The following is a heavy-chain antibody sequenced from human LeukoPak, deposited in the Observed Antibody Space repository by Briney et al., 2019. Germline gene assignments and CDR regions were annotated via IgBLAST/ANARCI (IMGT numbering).Heavy chain of an antibody. Sequence: SETLSLTCAVYGGSFSGYYWGWIRQPPGKGLEWIGEINHSGSTNYNPSLKSRVTISVDTSKNQFSLKLSSVTAADTAVYYCARAYGSGSYITYWGQGTLVTVSS. D-gene: IGHD3-10*01. CDR3: ARAYGSGSYITY. CDR1: GGSFSGYY. CDR2: INHSGST. V-gene: IGHV4-34*01. J-gene: IGHJ4*02.